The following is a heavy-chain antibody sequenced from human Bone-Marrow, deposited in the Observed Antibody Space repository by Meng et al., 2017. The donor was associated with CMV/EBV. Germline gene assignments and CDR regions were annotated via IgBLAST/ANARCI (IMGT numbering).Heavy chain of an antibody. V-gene: IGHV4-39*07. J-gene: IGHJ4*02. CDR1: GGSISSSSYY. CDR3: YSSGYFDY. Sequence: GSLRLSCTVSGGSISSSSYYWGWIRQPPGKGLEWIGSIYYSGSTYYNPSLKSRVTISVDTSKNQFSLKLSSVTAADTAVYYCYSSGYFDYWGQGKLVTVSS. D-gene: IGHD3-22*01. CDR2: IYYSGST.